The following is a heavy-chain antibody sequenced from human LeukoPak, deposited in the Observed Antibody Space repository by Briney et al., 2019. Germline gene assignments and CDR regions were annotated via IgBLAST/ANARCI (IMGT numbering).Heavy chain of an antibody. Sequence: GESLKISCTDSGYSFTSYWIAWVRQMPGKGLEWMGNIHPGDSDIRYSPSSQGQVTISADKSISTAYLQWSSLRASDTAMYYCARHSPYFDFWSGQGGFDPWGQGTLVTVSS. CDR2: IHPGDSDI. CDR3: ARHSPYFDFWSGQGGFDP. CDR1: GYSFTSYW. J-gene: IGHJ5*02. V-gene: IGHV5-51*01. D-gene: IGHD3-3*01.